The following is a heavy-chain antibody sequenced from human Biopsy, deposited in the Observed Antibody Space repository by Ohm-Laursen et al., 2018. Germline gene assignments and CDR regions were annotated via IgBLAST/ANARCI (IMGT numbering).Heavy chain of an antibody. J-gene: IGHJ1*01. Sequence: ASVKVSCKASGYPFTAQHLPSVRRAPGQGLEWRGGFNTPIGTTKLAQDFQGRVTMTRDPSITTAYMELRRLRSDDTAVYYCAKGQDVRGGAEYFQHWGQGALVTVSS. CDR3: AKGQDVRGGAEYFQH. CDR1: GYPFTAQH. V-gene: IGHV1-2*02. D-gene: IGHD2-15*01. CDR2: FNTPIGTT.